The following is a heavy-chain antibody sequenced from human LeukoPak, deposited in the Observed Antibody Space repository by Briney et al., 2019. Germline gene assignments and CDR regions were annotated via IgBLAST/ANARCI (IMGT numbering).Heavy chain of an antibody. Sequence: PGGSLRLSCAASGFTFSDYYMNWIRQAPGKGLECVSYISRFGSTIYYADSVKGRFTISRDNAKNSLHLQMNSLRAEDTAVYYCARDMRYGGNSKNDAFDIWGQGTMVTVSS. V-gene: IGHV3-11*01. CDR1: GFTFSDYY. J-gene: IGHJ3*02. D-gene: IGHD4-23*01. CDR2: ISRFGSTI. CDR3: ARDMRYGGNSKNDAFDI.